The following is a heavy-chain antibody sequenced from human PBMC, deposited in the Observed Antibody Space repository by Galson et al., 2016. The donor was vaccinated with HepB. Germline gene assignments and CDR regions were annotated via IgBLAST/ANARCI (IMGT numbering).Heavy chain of an antibody. V-gene: IGHV3-30*18. CDR2: ISYDGSNK. CDR3: AKDGRYYGSGSYGSVDY. CDR1: GFRFSSYA. Sequence: SLRLSCAASGFRFSSYAMHWVRQAPGKGLEWVAVISYDGSNKYYTDSVKGRFTISRDNSKNTLYMQMNSLRAEDRAVYYCAKDGRYYGSGSYGSVDYWGQGTLVTVSA. J-gene: IGHJ4*02. D-gene: IGHD3-10*01.